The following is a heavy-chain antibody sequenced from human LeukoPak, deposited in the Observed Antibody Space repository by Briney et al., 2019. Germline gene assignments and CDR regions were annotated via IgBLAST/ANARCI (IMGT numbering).Heavy chain of an antibody. D-gene: IGHD2-15*01. J-gene: IGHJ4*02. CDR3: ARGHCSGGSCYLYNY. V-gene: IGHV4-34*01. CDR1: GGSFSSYY. Sequence: SETLSLTCAVYGGSFSSYYWSWIRQPPGKGPEWIGEINHSGSTNYNPSLKSRVTISVDTSKNQFSLKLSSVTAADTAVYYCARGHCSGGSCYLYNYWGQGTLVTVSS. CDR2: INHSGST.